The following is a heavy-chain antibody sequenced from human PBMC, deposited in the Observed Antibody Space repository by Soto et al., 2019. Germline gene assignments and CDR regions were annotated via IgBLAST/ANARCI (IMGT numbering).Heavy chain of an antibody. J-gene: IGHJ3*02. CDR1: GGSISSDGYY. V-gene: IGHV4-31*03. CDR3: AGSFHVLRFLEWLPNDAFDI. Sequence: PSETLSLTCTVSGGSISSDGYYWTWIRQHPGKGLEWIGYIYYSGSTYYNPSLKSRITISVDTSKNQFSLELSSVTAADTAVYYCAGSFHVLRFLEWLPNDAFDIWGQGTMVTVSS. CDR2: IYYSGST. D-gene: IGHD3-3*01.